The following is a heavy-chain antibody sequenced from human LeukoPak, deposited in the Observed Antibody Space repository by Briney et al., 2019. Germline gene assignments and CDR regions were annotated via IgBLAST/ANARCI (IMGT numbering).Heavy chain of an antibody. CDR3: AKVLGENYYDSSGGLDY. D-gene: IGHD3-22*01. V-gene: IGHV3-30*18. CDR2: ISYDGSNK. Sequence: GSLRLSCAASGFTFSSYGMHWVRQAPGKGLEWVAVISYDGSNKYYADSVKGRFTISRDNSKNTLYLQMNSLRAEDTAVYYCAKVLGENYYDSSGGLDYWGQGTLVTVSS. J-gene: IGHJ4*02. CDR1: GFTFSSYG.